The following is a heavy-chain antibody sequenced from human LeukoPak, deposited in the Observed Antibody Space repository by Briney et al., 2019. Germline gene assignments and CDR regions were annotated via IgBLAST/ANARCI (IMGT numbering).Heavy chain of an antibody. CDR1: GGSISPNY. CDR2: IYYSGSS. J-gene: IGHJ4*02. CDR3: ARGRLSDYTFWSGYKELDY. V-gene: IGHV4-59*01. Sequence: PSETLSLTCIVSGGSISPNYWTWIRQSPGKGLEWIGYIYYSGSSDYNPSLKSRVTFSLDSPKNQFSLNLTSVTAADTAVYYCARGRLSDYTFWSGYKELDYWGQGTLVTVSS. D-gene: IGHD3-3*01.